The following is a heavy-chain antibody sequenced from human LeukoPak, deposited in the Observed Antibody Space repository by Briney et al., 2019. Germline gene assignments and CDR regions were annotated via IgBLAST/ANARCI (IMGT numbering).Heavy chain of an antibody. D-gene: IGHD5-24*01. J-gene: IGHJ2*01. CDR2: IDPSGSA. CDR1: GGSISPYY. CDR3: ARDKLMAWYFDL. V-gene: IGHV4-59*01. Sequence: SETLSLTCVVSGGSISPYYWSWIRQSPGKGLEWIGYIDPSGSASYNPSLKSRGTISVDTAKNQFSLKLSSVTAADTAVYYCARDKLMAWYFDLWGRGTLVTVSS.